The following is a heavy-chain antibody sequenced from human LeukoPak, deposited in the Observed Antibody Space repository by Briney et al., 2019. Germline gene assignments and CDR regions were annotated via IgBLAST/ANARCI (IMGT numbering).Heavy chain of an antibody. V-gene: IGHV1-2*02. J-gene: IGHJ6*03. CDR3: ARARQLGFGYYYYMDV. Sequence: ASVKVSRKVSGYTLTELSMHWVRHGPGQGLEWMGWINPNSGDTNYAQKFQGRVTMTRDTSNSTAYMELSRLRSDDTAVYYCARARQLGFGYYYYMDVWGKGTTVTISS. CDR1: GYTLTELS. CDR2: INPNSGDT. D-gene: IGHD6-13*01.